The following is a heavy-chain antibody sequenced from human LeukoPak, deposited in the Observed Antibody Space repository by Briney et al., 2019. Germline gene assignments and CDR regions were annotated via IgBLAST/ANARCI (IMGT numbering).Heavy chain of an antibody. J-gene: IGHJ3*02. V-gene: IGHV4-39*01. Sequence: PSETLSLTCTVSGGSINRSSYYWGWIRQPPGKGLEWIASVFYTGSTFYSPSLKSRVTISVDTSKNQFALNLRSVTAADTAVYYCSRRGTNWEQVIWGQGTMVTVSS. CDR2: VFYTGST. CDR3: SRRGTNWEQVI. CDR1: GGSINRSSYY. D-gene: IGHD1/OR15-1a*01.